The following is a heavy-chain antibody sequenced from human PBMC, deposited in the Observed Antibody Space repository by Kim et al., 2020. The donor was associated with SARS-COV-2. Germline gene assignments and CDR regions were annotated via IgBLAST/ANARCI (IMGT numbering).Heavy chain of an antibody. V-gene: IGHV1-69*13. CDR2: FIPIFGTA. CDR1: GGTFSSYA. D-gene: IGHD3-10*01. Sequence: SVKVSCKASGGTFSSYAISWVRQAPGQGLEWMGGFIPIFGTANYAQKFQGRVTITADEATSTAYMELSSLRSEDTAVYYCARGGGRGVVIMSEYFQHRGQGTPVTVSS. J-gene: IGHJ1*01. CDR3: ARGGGRGVVIMSEYFQH.